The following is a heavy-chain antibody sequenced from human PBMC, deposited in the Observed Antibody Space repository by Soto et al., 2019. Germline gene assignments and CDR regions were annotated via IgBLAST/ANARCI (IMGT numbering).Heavy chain of an antibody. CDR2: IYYSGST. CDR1: GGSISSYY. Sequence: QVQLQESGPGLVKPSETLSLTCTVSGGSISSYYWSWIRQPQGKGLEWIGYIYYSGSTNYNPSPKSRVTISVDTSKNHFSLKLSSVTAADTAVYCCARRYGYAFDIWGQGTMVTVSS. V-gene: IGHV4-59*01. D-gene: IGHD4-17*01. J-gene: IGHJ3*02. CDR3: ARRYGYAFDI.